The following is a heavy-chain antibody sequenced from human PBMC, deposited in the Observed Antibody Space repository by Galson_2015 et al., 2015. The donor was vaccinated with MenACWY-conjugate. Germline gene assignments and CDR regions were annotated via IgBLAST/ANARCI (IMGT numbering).Heavy chain of an antibody. Sequence: SLRLSCATSAFSVGSNYMSWVRQAPGKGLEWVSIIYSGGDTYYADSVKGRFTISRDNSKNTLYLQMNYLRAEDTAVYYCARVGGSSLAPFDYWGQGTLVPVSS. CDR3: ARVGGSSLAPFDY. CDR1: AFSVGSNY. D-gene: IGHD6-6*01. CDR2: IYSGGDT. V-gene: IGHV3-53*01. J-gene: IGHJ4*02.